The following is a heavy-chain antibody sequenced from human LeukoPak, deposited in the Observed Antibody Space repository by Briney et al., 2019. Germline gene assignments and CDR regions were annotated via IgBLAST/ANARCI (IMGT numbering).Heavy chain of an antibody. Sequence: SETLSLTCIVSGYSITSGYYWGWIRQPPGKGLEWIGSIYHSGDTYYNPSLKSRVTISVDTSKNQFSLKLDSVTAADTAVYYCARIRGAGADYYYYYMDVWGKGTTVTVSS. J-gene: IGHJ6*03. CDR3: ARIRGAGADYYYYYMDV. CDR1: GYSITSGYY. CDR2: IYHSGDT. D-gene: IGHD3-3*01. V-gene: IGHV4-38-2*02.